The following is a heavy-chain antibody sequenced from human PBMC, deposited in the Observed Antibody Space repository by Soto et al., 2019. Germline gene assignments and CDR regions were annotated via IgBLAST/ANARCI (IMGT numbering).Heavy chain of an antibody. Sequence: EVQLVESGGGLVQPGGSLRLSCAASGFTFSSYSMNWVRQAPGKGLEWVSYISSSSSTIYYADSVKGRFTISRDKAKNTLYLQMNSLRDEDAAVYYCAREAFLSDIWTGYKNWFDPWGQGTLVTVSS. D-gene: IGHD3-9*01. J-gene: IGHJ5*02. CDR3: AREAFLSDIWTGYKNWFDP. V-gene: IGHV3-48*02. CDR1: GFTFSSYS. CDR2: ISSSSSTI.